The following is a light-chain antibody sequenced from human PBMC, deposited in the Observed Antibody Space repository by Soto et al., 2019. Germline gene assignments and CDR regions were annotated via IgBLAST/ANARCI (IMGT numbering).Light chain of an antibody. CDR1: QTVSRMY. Sequence: EIVLTHSPVTLSLSPVERATLSFSSSQTVSRMYLSWFQQKPGQAPRLLIYGTSTRATGIPVRFSGSGSGTDFTLTISSLEPEDFAVYYCQQRKNWQVTFGQGTRLEIK. CDR2: GTS. V-gene: IGKV3D-7*01. J-gene: IGKJ5*01. CDR3: QQRKNWQVT.